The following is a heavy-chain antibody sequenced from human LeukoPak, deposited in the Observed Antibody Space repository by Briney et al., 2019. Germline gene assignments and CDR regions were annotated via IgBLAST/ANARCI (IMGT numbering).Heavy chain of an antibody. D-gene: IGHD3-10*01. CDR1: GFTFSSYA. V-gene: IGHV3-23*01. J-gene: IGHJ4*02. CDR3: AKVPLHGSGSYSDY. CDR2: ISGSGGST. Sequence: GGSLRLSCAASGFTFSSYAMSWVRQAPGKGLELDSAISGSGGSTYYADSVKGRFTISRDNSKNTLYLQMNSLRAEDTAVYYCAKVPLHGSGSYSDYWGQGTLVTVSS.